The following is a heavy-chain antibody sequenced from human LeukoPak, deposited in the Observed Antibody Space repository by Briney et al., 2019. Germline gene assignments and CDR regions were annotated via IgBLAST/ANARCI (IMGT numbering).Heavy chain of an antibody. V-gene: IGHV1-69*05. CDR1: GGTFSSYA. CDR2: IIPIFGTA. CDR3: ARGSGYEYFDY. D-gene: IGHD5-12*01. Sequence: ASVKVSCKASGGTFSSYAISWVRQAPGQGLEWMGRIIPIFGTANYARKFQGRVTITTDESTSTAYMELSSLRSEDTAVYYCARGSGYEYFDYWGQGTLVTVSS. J-gene: IGHJ4*02.